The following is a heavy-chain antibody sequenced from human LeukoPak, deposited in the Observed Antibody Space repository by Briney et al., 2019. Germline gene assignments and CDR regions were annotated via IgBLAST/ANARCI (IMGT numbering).Heavy chain of an antibody. Sequence: SETLSLTCTVSGYSISGGYYWGWIRQPPGKGLEWIGSIYHSGSTYYNPSLKSRVTISVDTSKNQFSLKLSSVTAADTAVYYCARAYCTNGVCYNGDYYYYMDVWGKGTTVTVSS. CDR2: IYHSGST. CDR3: ARAYCTNGVCYNGDYYYYMDV. D-gene: IGHD2-8*01. CDR1: GYSISGGYY. J-gene: IGHJ6*03. V-gene: IGHV4-38-2*02.